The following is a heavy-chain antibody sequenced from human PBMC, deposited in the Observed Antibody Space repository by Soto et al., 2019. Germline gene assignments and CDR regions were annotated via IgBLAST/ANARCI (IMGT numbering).Heavy chain of an antibody. J-gene: IGHJ4*02. CDR2: ISGYNGNT. CDR1: GFAFSTYY. V-gene: IGHV1-3*01. Sequence: QVQLVQSGAEVKKTGASVKLSCQASGFAFSTYYFHWVRQAPGQGLEWMGWISGYNGNTKYAEIFTERLNITNDAAASTVYMELYGLRSEDTAVYFCARDPFLQFYSIDFWGQGTLVTVSA. CDR3: ARDPFLQFYSIDF. D-gene: IGHD2-15*01.